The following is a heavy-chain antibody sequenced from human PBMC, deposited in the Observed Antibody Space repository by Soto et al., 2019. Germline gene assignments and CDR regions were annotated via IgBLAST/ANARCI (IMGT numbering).Heavy chain of an antibody. CDR2: IIPIFGTA. CDR3: ARGFLKESIAARNYYYYGMDV. V-gene: IGHV1-69*13. D-gene: IGHD6-6*01. J-gene: IGHJ6*02. CDR1: GGTFSSYA. Sequence: GASVQVSCKASGGTFSSYAISWVRQAPGQGLEWMGGIIPIFGTANYAQKFQGRVTITADESTSTAYMELSSLRSEDTAVYYCARGFLKESIAARNYYYYGMDVWGQGTTVTVSS.